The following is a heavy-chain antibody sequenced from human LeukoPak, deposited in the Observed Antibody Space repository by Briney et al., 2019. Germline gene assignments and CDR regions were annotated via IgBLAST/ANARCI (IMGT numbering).Heavy chain of an antibody. J-gene: IGHJ4*02. Sequence: PGGSLRLSCAASGFTFSSYGMHWVRQAPGKGLEWVAFIRYDGSNKYYADSVKGRFTISRDNAKNSLYLEMNSLRAEDTAVYYCARGSGITVIRGIIRYFDYWGQGTLVTVSS. D-gene: IGHD3-10*01. CDR1: GFTFSSYG. CDR2: IRYDGSNK. CDR3: ARGSGITVIRGIIRYFDY. V-gene: IGHV3-30*02.